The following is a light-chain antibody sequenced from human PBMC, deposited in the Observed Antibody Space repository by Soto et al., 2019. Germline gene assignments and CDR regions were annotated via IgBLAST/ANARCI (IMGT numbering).Light chain of an antibody. J-gene: IGKJ1*01. CDR3: QQYSRAPLT. CDR2: GAS. Sequence: EIVLTHSPGTLSLSPGERATLSCRASQSIDNNYLAWYQQKPGQAPRLVIYGASTRATDIPDRFSASGSGTDFTLTISRLEPEAFAVYYCQQYSRAPLTFGQGTKVEI. CDR1: QSIDNNY. V-gene: IGKV3-20*01.